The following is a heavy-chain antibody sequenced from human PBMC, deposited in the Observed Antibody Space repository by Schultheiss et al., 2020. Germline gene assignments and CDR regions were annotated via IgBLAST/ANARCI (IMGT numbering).Heavy chain of an antibody. D-gene: IGHD3-22*01. J-gene: IGHJ4*02. CDR2: IYYSGST. CDR3: ARVYLGSGGYYYPFDS. Sequence: SETLSLTCTVSGGSISGYYWSWMRQPPGKGLEWIGYIYYSGSTNYTPSLKSRVTISIDTSKNQFSLKLSSVTAADTAVYYCARVYLGSGGYYYPFDSWGQGTLVTVSS. CDR1: GGSISGYY. V-gene: IGHV4-59*01.